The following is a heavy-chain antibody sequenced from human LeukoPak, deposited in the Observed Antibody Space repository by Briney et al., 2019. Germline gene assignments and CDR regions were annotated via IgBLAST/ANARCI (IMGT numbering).Heavy chain of an antibody. CDR3: AGEDDSSGYRPFDI. Sequence: ASVKVSCKASGYIFTSYDINWVRQATGQRLEWMGRINPNNGGTNYAQKFQGRVTMTRDMSMSTAYMELSRLRSDDTAVYYCAGEDDSSGYRPFDIWGQGTMVTVPS. CDR1: GYIFTSYD. J-gene: IGHJ3*02. D-gene: IGHD3-22*01. V-gene: IGHV1-2*06. CDR2: INPNNGGT.